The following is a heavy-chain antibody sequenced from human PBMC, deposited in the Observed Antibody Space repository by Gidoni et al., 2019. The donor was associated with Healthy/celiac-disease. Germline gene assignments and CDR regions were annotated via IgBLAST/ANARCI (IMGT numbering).Heavy chain of an antibody. CDR3: ATARDFWSGYYS. Sequence: QLQLQESGPGLVKPSETLSLTCTVSGGSISSSSYYWGWIRQPPGKGLEWIGSIYYSGSTYYNPSLKSRVTISVDTSKNQFSLKLSSVTAADTAVYYCATARDFWSGYYSWGQGTLVTVSS. D-gene: IGHD3-3*01. CDR1: GGSISSSSYY. V-gene: IGHV4-39*01. J-gene: IGHJ4*02. CDR2: IYYSGST.